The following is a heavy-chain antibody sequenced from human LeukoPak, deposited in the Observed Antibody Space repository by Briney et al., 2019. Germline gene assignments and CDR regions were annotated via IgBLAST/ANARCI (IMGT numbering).Heavy chain of an antibody. CDR1: GFTFGSST. CDR2: MKEDGTEI. Sequence: GGSLRLSCVVSGFTFGSSTMTWDRQVPGKGLEWVAKMKEDGTEIHYVDSVKGRFTISRDNAKNSLYLEMNSLRVEDTAVYYCATGGAVRGRFENWGQGTLVTVSS. J-gene: IGHJ4*02. CDR3: ATGGAVRGRFEN. D-gene: IGHD2-15*01. V-gene: IGHV3-7*01.